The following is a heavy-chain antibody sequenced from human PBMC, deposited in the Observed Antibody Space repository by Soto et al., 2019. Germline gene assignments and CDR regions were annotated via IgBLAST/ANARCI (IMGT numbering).Heavy chain of an antibody. D-gene: IGHD2-2*01. Sequence: PGGSLRLSFAASGFTFSSYEMNWVRQAPGKGLEWVSYISSSGSTIYYADSVKGRFTISRDNAKNSLYLQMNSLRAEDTAVYYCARDHEVPAAIHYYYYYGMDVWGQGTTVTVSS. CDR3: ARDHEVPAAIHYYYYYGMDV. CDR2: ISSSGSTI. J-gene: IGHJ6*02. CDR1: GFTFSSYE. V-gene: IGHV3-48*03.